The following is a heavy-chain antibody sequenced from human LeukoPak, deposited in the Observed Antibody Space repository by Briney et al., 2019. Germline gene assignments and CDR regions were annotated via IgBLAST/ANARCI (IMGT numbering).Heavy chain of an antibody. V-gene: IGHV3-15*07. CDR3: TTGYTSASHDGY. CDR2: IKRRTDGGTS. D-gene: IGHD2-15*01. Sequence: GGSLRLSCAASGFTFSDAWMHWVRQAPGKGLEWVGLIKRRTDGGTSNYAAPVKGRFAISRDDSEDTLFLQMDSLKSEDTGVYYCTTGYTSASHDGYWGQGTLVTVSS. CDR1: GFTFSDAW. J-gene: IGHJ4*02.